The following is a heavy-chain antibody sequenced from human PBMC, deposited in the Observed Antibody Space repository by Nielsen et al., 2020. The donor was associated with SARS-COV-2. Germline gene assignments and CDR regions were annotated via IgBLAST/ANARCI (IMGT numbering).Heavy chain of an antibody. Sequence: GGSLRLSCKASGYSSSNSWITWMRQTPGKGLEWIGRIDPRDSYTNYSPSFKGHVTMSVDKSRTTSARTTAYLQWRSLEASDTAVFYCATHWPSNWYSDFWGQGTLVTVSS. CDR2: IDPRDSYT. J-gene: IGHJ4*02. V-gene: IGHV5-10-1*01. CDR3: ATHWPSNWYSDF. D-gene: IGHD2-21*01. CDR1: GYSSSNSW.